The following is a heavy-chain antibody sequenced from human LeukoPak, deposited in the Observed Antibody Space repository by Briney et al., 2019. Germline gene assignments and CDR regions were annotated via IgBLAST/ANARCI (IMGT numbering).Heavy chain of an antibody. CDR2: ISYDGSNK. CDR3: AKEAVTTDYWYFDL. Sequence: GGSLRLSCAASGFTFSSYGMHWVRQAPGKGLEWVAVISYDGSNKYYVDSVKGRFTIPRDISKNTLYLQMNSLRAEDTAVYYCAKEAVTTDYWYFDLWGRGTLVTVSS. D-gene: IGHD4-17*01. J-gene: IGHJ2*01. CDR1: GFTFSSYG. V-gene: IGHV3-30*18.